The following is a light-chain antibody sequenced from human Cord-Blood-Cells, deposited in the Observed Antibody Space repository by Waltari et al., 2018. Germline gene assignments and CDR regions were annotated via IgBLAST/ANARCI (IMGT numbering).Light chain of an antibody. Sequence: QSALTQPASVSGSPGQSITIPCTGTSSDVGGFNYVSWYQQPPGKAPKLMIYDVSNRPSVVANRFSCSKSGNTASLTISGLQAEDEADYYCSSYTSSSTYVFGTGTKVTVL. J-gene: IGLJ1*01. V-gene: IGLV2-14*01. CDR2: DVS. CDR3: SSYTSSSTYV. CDR1: SSDVGGFNY.